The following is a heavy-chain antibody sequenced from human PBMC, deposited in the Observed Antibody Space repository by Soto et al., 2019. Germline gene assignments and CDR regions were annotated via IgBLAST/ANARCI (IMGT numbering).Heavy chain of an antibody. V-gene: IGHV3-7*01. CDR3: ARDRSYYDDRRGYPGPPSAFHF. J-gene: IGHJ3*01. CDR2: IKQDGSEK. D-gene: IGHD3-22*01. CDR1: GFTFSSYW. Sequence: PGGSLRLCCAASGFTFSSYWMSWVGQAPGKGLEWVANIKQDGSEKYYVDSVKGRFTISRDNAKNSLYLQMNSLRAEDTAVSYLARDRSYYDDRRGYPGPPSAFHFWCKG.